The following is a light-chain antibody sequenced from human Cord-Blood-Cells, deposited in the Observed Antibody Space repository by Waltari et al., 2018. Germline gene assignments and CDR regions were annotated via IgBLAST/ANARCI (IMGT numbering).Light chain of an antibody. J-gene: IGLJ3*02. CDR3: NSRDSSGNHLWV. V-gene: IGLV3-19*01. CDR2: GKN. Sequence: SSELTQDPAVSVALGPTVRITCQGDSLRNSYANWYQQKPGQAPVLVIYGKNNRPSGIPDRFSGSSSGNTASLTITGAQAEDEADYYCNSRDSSGNHLWVFGGGTKLTVL. CDR1: SLRNSY.